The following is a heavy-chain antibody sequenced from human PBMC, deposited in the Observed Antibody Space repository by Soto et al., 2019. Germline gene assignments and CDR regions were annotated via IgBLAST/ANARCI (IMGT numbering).Heavy chain of an antibody. CDR3: AGTARYSSSSGYFQH. CDR2: ISWDGGST. V-gene: IGHV3-43D*03. J-gene: IGHJ1*01. D-gene: IGHD6-6*01. CDR1: GFTFDDYA. Sequence: GSLRLSCAASGFTFDDYAMHWVRQAPGKGLEWVSLISWDGGSTYYADSVKGRFTISRDNSKNSLYLQMNSLRAEDTALYYCAGTARYSSSSGYFQHWGQGTLVTVSS.